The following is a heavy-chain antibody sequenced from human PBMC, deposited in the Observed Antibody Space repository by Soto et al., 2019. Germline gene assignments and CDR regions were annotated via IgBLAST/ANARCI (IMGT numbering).Heavy chain of an antibody. CDR3: ARHPPFVATTPPYYFDY. CDR1: GGSISSSSYY. CDR2: IYYSGST. J-gene: IGHJ4*02. Sequence: QLQLQESGPGLVKPSETLSLTCTVSGGSISSSSYYWGWIRQPPGKGLEWIGSIYYSGSTYYNPSLKSGVPLSVDTSKNQFSLKLSSVTAADTAVYYCARHPPFVATTPPYYFDYWGQGTLVTVSS. V-gene: IGHV4-39*01. D-gene: IGHD5-12*01.